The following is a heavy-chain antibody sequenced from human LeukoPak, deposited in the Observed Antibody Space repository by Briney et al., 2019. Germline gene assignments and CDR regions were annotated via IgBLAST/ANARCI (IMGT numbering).Heavy chain of an antibody. Sequence: AVVKVCWEVHGVAQAELSRQWVRQATGKGLEWMGVFDPEDGQTIYAQKCQGRVTMTEDTSTNTAYMEMSSLRSEDTAVYYCASEPEYYGLASPFHYWGQGTLVTVSS. V-gene: IGHV1-24*01. J-gene: IGHJ4*02. D-gene: IGHD3-10*01. CDR1: GVAQAELS. CDR2: FDPEDGQT. CDR3: ASEPEYYGLASPFHY.